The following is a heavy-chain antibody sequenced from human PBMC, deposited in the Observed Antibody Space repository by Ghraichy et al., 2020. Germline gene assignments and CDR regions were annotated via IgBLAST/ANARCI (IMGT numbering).Heavy chain of an antibody. CDR3: AREVEPYDSSGQYNWFDP. CDR2: INHSGST. Sequence: SQTLSLTCAVYGGSFSGYYWSWIRQPPGKGLEWIGEINHSGSTNYNPSLKSRVTISVDTSKNQFSLKLSSVTAADTAVYYCAREVEPYDSSGQYNWFDPWGQGTLVTVSS. V-gene: IGHV4-34*01. D-gene: IGHD3-22*01. J-gene: IGHJ5*02. CDR1: GGSFSGYY.